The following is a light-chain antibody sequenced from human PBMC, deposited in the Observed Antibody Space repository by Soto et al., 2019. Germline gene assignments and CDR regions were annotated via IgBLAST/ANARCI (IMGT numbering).Light chain of an antibody. CDR2: EVT. CDR1: SGDVGGYNL. J-gene: IGLJ1*01. Sequence: QSVLTHPASVYWSPGQSITIPCTETSGDVGGYNLVSWYQQHPGKAPKLMIYEVTERPSGVSNRFSGSKSGNTASLTISGLQPDDEADYYCCSYAGNSEVFGTGTRSPS. CDR3: CSYAGNSEV. V-gene: IGLV2-23*02.